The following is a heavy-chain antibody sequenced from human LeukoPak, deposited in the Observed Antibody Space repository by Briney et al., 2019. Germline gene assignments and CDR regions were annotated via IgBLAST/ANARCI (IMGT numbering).Heavy chain of an antibody. CDR2: IYYTGNT. V-gene: IGHV4-31*03. CDR1: GDSISNGTYY. CDR3: ARHGRGYSGNVVDY. D-gene: IGHD5-12*01. J-gene: IGHJ4*02. Sequence: SQTLSLTCTVSGDSISNGTYYWSWIRQHPGKGLESIGHIYYTGNTYYDPSLKSRVAMSVDTSKNQFSLKLSSVTAADTAVYYCARHGRGYSGNVVDYWGQGTLVIVSS.